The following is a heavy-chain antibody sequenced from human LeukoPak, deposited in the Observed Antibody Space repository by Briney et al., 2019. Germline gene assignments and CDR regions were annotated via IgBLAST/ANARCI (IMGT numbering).Heavy chain of an antibody. Sequence: SETLSLTCTVSGGSISSSSYYWGWIRQPPGKGLEWIGYIYYSGSTNYNPSLTSRVTISLDTSKNQFSLKPSSVSAADTAVYYCARGLTIFDYWYFDLWGRGTLVTVSS. CDR3: ARGLTIFDYWYFDL. V-gene: IGHV4-61*05. J-gene: IGHJ2*01. CDR1: GGSISSSSYY. CDR2: IYYSGST. D-gene: IGHD3-9*01.